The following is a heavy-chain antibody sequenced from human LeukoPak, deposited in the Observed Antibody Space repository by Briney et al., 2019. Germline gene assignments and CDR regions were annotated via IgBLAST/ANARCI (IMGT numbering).Heavy chain of an antibody. CDR2: ISYDGSNK. V-gene: IGHV3-30*18. Sequence: GRSLRLSCAASGFTFSSYGMHWVRQAPGKGLEWVAVISYDGSNKYYADSVKGRFTISRDNSKNTLYLQMNSLRAEDTAVYYCAKDPNPFITMIESPIDYWGQGTLVTVSS. D-gene: IGHD3-22*01. CDR1: GFTFSSYG. J-gene: IGHJ4*02. CDR3: AKDPNPFITMIESPIDY.